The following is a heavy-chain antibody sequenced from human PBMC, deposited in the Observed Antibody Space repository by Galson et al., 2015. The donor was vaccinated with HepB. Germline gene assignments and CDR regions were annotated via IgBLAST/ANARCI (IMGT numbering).Heavy chain of an antibody. CDR3: AREMKSGAYYPFDY. J-gene: IGHJ4*02. D-gene: IGHD1-26*01. CDR1: GFTVSSHW. CDR2: FTIDGSTT. V-gene: IGHV3-74*01. Sequence: SLRTSCAASGFTVSSHWMHWVRQGPGKGREWIVGFTIDGSTTACAHSVRGRFTISRDDAKNTLYLQMNSLRVDDTAVYVCAREMKSGAYYPFDYWGPGTLVTGTS.